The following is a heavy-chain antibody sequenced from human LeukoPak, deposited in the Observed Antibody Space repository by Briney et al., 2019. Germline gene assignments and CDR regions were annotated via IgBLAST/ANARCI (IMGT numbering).Heavy chain of an antibody. CDR1: GGSISSGDYY. CDR2: IYYSGST. D-gene: IGHD3-10*01. V-gene: IGHV4-30-4*01. CDR3: ARDSGDLWFGERINNWFDP. Sequence: SETLSLTCTVSGGSISSGDYYWSWIRQPPGKGLEWIGYIYYSGSTYYNPSLKSRVTVSVDTSKNQFSLKLSSVTAADTAVYYCARDSGDLWFGERINNWFDPWGQGTLVTVSS. J-gene: IGHJ5*02.